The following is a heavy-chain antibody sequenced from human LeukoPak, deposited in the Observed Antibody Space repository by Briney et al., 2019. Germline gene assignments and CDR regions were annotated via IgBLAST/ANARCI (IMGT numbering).Heavy chain of an antibody. J-gene: IGHJ5*02. CDR2: IKQDGSEK. CDR1: GFTFSSYW. D-gene: IGHD5-12*01. Sequence: GGSLRLSCAASGFTFSSYWMSWVRQAPGKGLEWVANIKQDGSEKYYVDSVKGRFTISRDNAKNSLYLQMNSLRAEDTGVYYCAPQQAYSPYNWFDPWGQGTLVTVSS. CDR3: APQQAYSPYNWFDP. V-gene: IGHV3-7*01.